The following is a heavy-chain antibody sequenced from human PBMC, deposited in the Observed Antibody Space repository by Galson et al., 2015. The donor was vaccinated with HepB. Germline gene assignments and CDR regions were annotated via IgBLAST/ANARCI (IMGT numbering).Heavy chain of an antibody. V-gene: IGHV6-1*01. CDR1: GDSVSSNSAA. J-gene: IGHJ6*02. CDR2: TYYRSKWYN. Sequence: CAISGDSVSSNSAAWNWIRQSPSRGLEWLGRTYYRSKWYNDYAVSVKSRITINPDTSKNQFSLQLNSVTPEDTAVYYCARDGWYSSGWLNRNPSYYYYGMDVWGQGTTVTVSS. CDR3: ARDGWYSSGWLNRNPSYYYYGMDV. D-gene: IGHD6-19*01.